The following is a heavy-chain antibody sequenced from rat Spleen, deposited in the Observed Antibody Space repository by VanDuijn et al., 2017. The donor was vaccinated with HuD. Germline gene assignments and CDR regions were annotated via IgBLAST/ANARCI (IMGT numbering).Heavy chain of an antibody. J-gene: IGHJ2*01. V-gene: IGHV5-25*01. CDR2: SSTGAGIT. CDR3: ARQGSFPYYTNYISYYFDY. Sequence: EVQLVGSDGGLVQPGRSLKLSCAASGFTSSDYYMAWVRQAPTKGLEWVASSSTGAGITYYRYSVKGRFTISRDNAKSTLYLQMDSLRSEDTDTYYCARQGSFPYYTNYISYYFDYWGQGVMVTVSS. CDR1: GFTSSDYY. D-gene: IGHD1-2*01.